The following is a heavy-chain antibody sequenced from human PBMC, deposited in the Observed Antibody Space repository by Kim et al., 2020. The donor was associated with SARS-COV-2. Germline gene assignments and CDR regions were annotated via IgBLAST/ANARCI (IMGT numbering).Heavy chain of an antibody. CDR3: ARSIAAAGKVQRIGWFDP. CDR1: GYTFTSYA. J-gene: IGHJ5*02. CDR2: INAGNGNT. V-gene: IGHV1-3*01. Sequence: ASVKVSCKASGYTFTSYAMHWVRQAPGQRLEWMGWINAGNGNTKYSQKFQGRVTITRDTSASTAYMELSSLRSEDTAVYYCARSIAAAGKVQRIGWFDPWGQGTLVTVSS. D-gene: IGHD6-13*01.